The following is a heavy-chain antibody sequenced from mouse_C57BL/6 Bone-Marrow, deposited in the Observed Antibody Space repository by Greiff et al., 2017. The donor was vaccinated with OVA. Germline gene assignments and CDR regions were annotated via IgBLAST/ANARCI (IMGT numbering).Heavy chain of an antibody. CDR1: GFTFSDYY. Sequence: EVKVEESGGGLVQPGGSLKLSCAASGFTFSDYYMYWVRQTPEKRLEWVAYISNGGGSTYYPDTVKGRFTISRDNAKNTLYLQMSRLKSEDTAMYYCARQGYDGYYPWFAYWGQGTLVTVSA. CDR3: ARQGYDGYYPWFAY. J-gene: IGHJ3*01. V-gene: IGHV5-12*01. D-gene: IGHD2-3*01. CDR2: ISNGGGST.